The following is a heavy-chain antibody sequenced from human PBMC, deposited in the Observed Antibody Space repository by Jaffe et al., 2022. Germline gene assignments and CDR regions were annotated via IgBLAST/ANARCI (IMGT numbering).Heavy chain of an antibody. CDR1: GFTFSSYG. D-gene: IGHD2-15*01. CDR2: ISYDGSNK. Sequence: QVQLVESGGGVVQPGRSLRLSCAASGFTFSSYGMHWVRQAPGKGLEWVAVISYDGSNKYYADSVKGRFTISRDNSKNTLYLQMNSLRAEDTAVYYCAKEGYCSGGSCYFFSGYFQHWGQGTLVTVSS. J-gene: IGHJ1*01. V-gene: IGHV3-30*18. CDR3: AKEGYCSGGSCYFFSGYFQH.